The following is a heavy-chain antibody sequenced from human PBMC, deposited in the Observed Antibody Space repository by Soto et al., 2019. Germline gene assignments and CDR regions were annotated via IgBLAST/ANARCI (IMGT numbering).Heavy chain of an antibody. CDR2: INTYNGNR. CDR3: ARDRLRGYDSSGFYS. CDR1: GYSFSSYG. J-gene: IGHJ4*02. V-gene: IGHV1-18*01. Sequence: QVQLVQSGAELRKPGASVKVSCKASGYSFSSYGINWVRQAPGQGLEWMGWINTYNGNRNYAQKFEDRVTMTTATSHNTVYMELRSLKSEDTAIYYCARDRLRGYDSSGFYSWGQGTLVTVSS. D-gene: IGHD3-22*01.